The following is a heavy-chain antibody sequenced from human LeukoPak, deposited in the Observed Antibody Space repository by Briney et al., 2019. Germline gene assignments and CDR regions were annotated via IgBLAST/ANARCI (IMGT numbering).Heavy chain of an antibody. Sequence: SETLSLTCAVYGGSFSGYYWSWIRQPPGKGLEWIGEINHGGSTNYNPSLKSRVTISVDTSKNQFSLKLSSVTAADTAVYYCARGELVVPAAIRAYFDYWGQGTLVTVSS. D-gene: IGHD2-2*02. CDR1: GGSFSGYY. J-gene: IGHJ4*02. CDR2: INHGGST. V-gene: IGHV4-34*01. CDR3: ARGELVVPAAIRAYFDY.